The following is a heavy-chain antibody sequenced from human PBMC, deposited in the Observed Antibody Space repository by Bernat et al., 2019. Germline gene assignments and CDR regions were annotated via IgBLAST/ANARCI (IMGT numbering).Heavy chain of an antibody. V-gene: IGHV3-33*01. D-gene: IGHD3-10*01. J-gene: IGHJ4*02. CDR3: ATWRGSGNYYDY. Sequence: QVQLVESGGGVVQPGRSLRLSCAASGFTFSSYGMHWVRQAPGKGLEWVAVIWYDGSNKYYADSVKGRFTISRDNSKNTLYLQMNSLRAEDTAVYYCATWRGSGNYYDYWGQGTLVTVSS. CDR2: IWYDGSNK. CDR1: GFTFSSYG.